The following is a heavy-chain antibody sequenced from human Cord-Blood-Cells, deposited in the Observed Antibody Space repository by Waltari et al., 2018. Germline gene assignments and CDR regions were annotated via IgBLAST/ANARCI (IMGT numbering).Heavy chain of an antibody. V-gene: IGHV4-34*01. CDR3: ARSAAMGVFDY. Sequence: QVQLQQWGAGLLKPSETLSLTCAVYGGSFSGYYWSWIRQPPGKGLEWIGEINHSGSTNSNPSLKSRVTISVDTSKNQFSLKLSSVTAADTAVYYCARSAAMGVFDYWGQGTLVTVSS. CDR2: INHSGST. J-gene: IGHJ4*02. D-gene: IGHD2-2*01. CDR1: GGSFSGYY.